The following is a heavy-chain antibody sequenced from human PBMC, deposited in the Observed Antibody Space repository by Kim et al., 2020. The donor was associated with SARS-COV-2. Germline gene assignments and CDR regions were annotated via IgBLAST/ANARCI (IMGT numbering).Heavy chain of an antibody. Sequence: SETLSLTCAVYGGSFSGYYWSWIRQPPGKGLEWIGEINHSGSTNYNPSLKSRVTISVDTSKNQFSLKLSSVTAADTAVYYCARGLRSSSPWGRDRTPSRFDYWGQGTLVTVSS. D-gene: IGHD6-6*01. V-gene: IGHV4-34*01. CDR1: GGSFSGYY. J-gene: IGHJ4*02. CDR2: INHSGST. CDR3: ARGLRSSSPWGRDRTPSRFDY.